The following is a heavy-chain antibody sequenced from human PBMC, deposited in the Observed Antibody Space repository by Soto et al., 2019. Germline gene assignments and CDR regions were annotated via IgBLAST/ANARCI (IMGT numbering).Heavy chain of an antibody. CDR2: IKQDGSEK. CDR3: VSTNCSGGSCYFDY. Sequence: GRSLRLSCAASGFTFSSYWMSWVRQAPGKGLEWVANIKQDGSEKYYVDSVKGRFTISRDNAKNSLYLQMNSLRAEDTAVYYCVSTNCSGGSCYFDYWGQGTLVTVSS. V-gene: IGHV3-7*01. CDR1: GFTFSSYW. D-gene: IGHD2-15*01. J-gene: IGHJ4*02.